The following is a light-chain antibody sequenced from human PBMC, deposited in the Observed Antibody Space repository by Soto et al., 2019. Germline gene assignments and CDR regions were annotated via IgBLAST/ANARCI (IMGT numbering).Light chain of an antibody. CDR2: EVS. CDR1: SSDVGSYNR. Sequence: QSALTQPPSLSGSPGQSVTISCTGTSSDVGSYNRVSWYQQPPGTAPKLMIYEVSNRPSGVPDRFSGSKSGNTASLTISGLQAEDEADYYCSSYTSSSTYVLGTGTKVTVL. V-gene: IGLV2-18*02. CDR3: SSYTSSSTYV. J-gene: IGLJ1*01.